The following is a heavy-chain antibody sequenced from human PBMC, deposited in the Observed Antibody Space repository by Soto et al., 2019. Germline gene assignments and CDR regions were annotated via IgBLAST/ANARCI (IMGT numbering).Heavy chain of an antibody. J-gene: IGHJ4*02. CDR2: IRSKAYGGTT. CDR3: TRARGSGSPSYYFDY. CDR1: GFTFGDYA. Sequence: QAGGSLRLSCTDSGFTFGDYAMSWVRQAPGKGLEWVGFIRSKAYGGTTEYAASVKGRFTISRDDSKSIAYLQMNSLKTEDRAVYYCTRARGSGSPSYYFDYWGQGTLVTVSS. D-gene: IGHD3-10*01. V-gene: IGHV3-49*04.